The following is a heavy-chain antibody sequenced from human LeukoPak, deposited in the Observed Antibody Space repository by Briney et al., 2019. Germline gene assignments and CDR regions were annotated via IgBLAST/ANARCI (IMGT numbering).Heavy chain of an antibody. CDR2: ISASGDST. CDR1: GFTFSSYS. J-gene: IGHJ4*02. D-gene: IGHD3-16*01. Sequence: GGSLRLSCAASGFTFSSYSMNWVRQAPGKGLEWVSGISASGDSTYYADPVKGRFTISRDNSKKTLYVQMNSLRAEDTAVYYCAKAILMILGGRGGYWGQGTLVTVSS. CDR3: AKAILMILGGRGGY. V-gene: IGHV3-23*01.